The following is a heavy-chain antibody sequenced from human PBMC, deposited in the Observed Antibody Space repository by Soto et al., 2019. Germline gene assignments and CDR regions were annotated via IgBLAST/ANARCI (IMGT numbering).Heavy chain of an antibody. J-gene: IGHJ4*02. CDR3: AKTGYSGYDSALAFDY. CDR1: GCSVSSGSYY. Sequence: SETLSLTCTFSGCSVSSGSYYWSWIRQPPGKGLEWIGYIYYSGSTNYNPSLKSRVTISVDTSKNQFSLKLSSVTAADTAVYYCAKTGYSGYDSALAFDYWGQGTLVTVSS. V-gene: IGHV4-61*01. CDR2: IYYSGST. D-gene: IGHD5-12*01.